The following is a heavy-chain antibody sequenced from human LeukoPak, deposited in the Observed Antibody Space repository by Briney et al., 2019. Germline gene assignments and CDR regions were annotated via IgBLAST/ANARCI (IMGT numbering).Heavy chain of an antibody. CDR1: GFTFSSYG. CDR3: ARGSGTHYYHYSMDV. V-gene: IGHV3-30*02. J-gene: IGHJ6*02. Sequence: GGSLRLSCAASGFTFSSYGMHWVRQAPGKGLEWVAFIRYDGSSKYYADSVKGRFTISRDNSKNTLYLQMNSLRAEDMAVYYCARGSGTHYYHYSMDVWGQGTTVTVSS. CDR2: IRYDGSSK. D-gene: IGHD3-10*01.